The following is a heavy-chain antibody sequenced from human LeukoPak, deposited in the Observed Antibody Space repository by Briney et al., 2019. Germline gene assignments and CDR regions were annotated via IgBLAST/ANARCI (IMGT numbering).Heavy chain of an antibody. CDR1: GFTFSSYW. J-gene: IGHJ4*02. Sequence: GGSLRLSCAASGFTFSSYWMHWVRQAPGKGLVCVSRINSDGNHTTYADSVKGRFTISRDNAKNTLYLQMNSLRAEDTAVYYCARDGGEKALDYWGQGTLVTVSS. V-gene: IGHV3-74*01. D-gene: IGHD3-10*01. CDR3: ARDGGEKALDY. CDR2: INSDGNHT.